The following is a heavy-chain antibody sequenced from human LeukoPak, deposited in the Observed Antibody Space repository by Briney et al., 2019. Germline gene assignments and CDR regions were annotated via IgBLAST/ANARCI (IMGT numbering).Heavy chain of an antibody. Sequence: SGTLSLTCAVSGDSISSSNWWSWVRQPPGKGLEWIGEIYHSGSTNYNPSLKSRVTISVDKSKNQFSLNLSSVTAADTAVYYCARATSIVVVPAAIRDYYYYYYMDVWGKGTTVTVSS. D-gene: IGHD2-2*02. J-gene: IGHJ6*03. CDR2: IYHSGST. CDR1: GDSISSSNW. V-gene: IGHV4-4*02. CDR3: ARATSIVVVPAAIRDYYYYYYMDV.